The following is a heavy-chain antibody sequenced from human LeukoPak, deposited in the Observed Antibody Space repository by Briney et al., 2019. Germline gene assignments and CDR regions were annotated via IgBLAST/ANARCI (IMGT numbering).Heavy chain of an antibody. Sequence: ASVKVSCKASGGTFISYAISWVRQAPGQGLEWMGGIIPIFGTANYAQKFQGRVTITADESTSTAYMELSSLRSEDTAVYYCARDGQQLVSRYNWFDPWGQGTLVTVSS. CDR3: ARDGQQLVSRYNWFDP. CDR2: IIPIFGTA. J-gene: IGHJ5*02. CDR1: GGTFISYA. V-gene: IGHV1-69*13. D-gene: IGHD6-13*01.